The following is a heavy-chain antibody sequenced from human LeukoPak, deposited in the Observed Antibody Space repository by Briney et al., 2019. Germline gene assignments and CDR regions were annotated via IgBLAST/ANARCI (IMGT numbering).Heavy chain of an antibody. CDR3: ARDTGDKHPMPFAY. J-gene: IGHJ4*02. Sequence: GGSLRLSCAASGFTFSSYSMNWVRQAPGKGPEWVSSISSSSSYIYYADSVKGRFTISRDNAKNSLYLQMNSLRAEDTAVYYCARDTGDKHPMPFAYWGQGTLVTVSS. D-gene: IGHD4-17*01. V-gene: IGHV3-21*01. CDR2: ISSSSSYI. CDR1: GFTFSSYS.